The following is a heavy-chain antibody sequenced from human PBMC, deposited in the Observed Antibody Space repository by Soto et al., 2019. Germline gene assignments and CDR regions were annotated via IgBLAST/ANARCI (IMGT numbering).Heavy chain of an antibody. D-gene: IGHD4-17*01. V-gene: IGHV1-69*13. CDR1: GGTFSSYA. CDR2: IIPIFGTA. Sequence: SVKVSCKASGGTFSSYAISWVRQAPGQGLEWMGGIIPIFGTANYAQKFQGRVTITADESTSTAYMELSSLRSEDTAVYYCARARPSDLDGNYYYYGMDVWGQGTTVTVSS. CDR3: ARARPSDLDGNYYYYGMDV. J-gene: IGHJ6*02.